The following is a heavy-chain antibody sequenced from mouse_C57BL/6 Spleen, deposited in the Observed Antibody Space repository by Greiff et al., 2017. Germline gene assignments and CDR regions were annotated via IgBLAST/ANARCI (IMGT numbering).Heavy chain of an antibody. D-gene: IGHD1-1*01. Sequence: VQLQQSVAELVRPGASVKLSFPASGFNIKNTYMHWVKQRPEQGLEWIGRLDPANGNTKYAPKFQGKATITADNSSHTAYLQLSRLTSEDTAIYYCARALFITTVVATENAMDDWGQGTSVTVSS. V-gene: IGHV14-3*01. J-gene: IGHJ4*01. CDR3: ARALFITTVVATENAMDD. CDR2: LDPANGNT. CDR1: GFNIKNTY.